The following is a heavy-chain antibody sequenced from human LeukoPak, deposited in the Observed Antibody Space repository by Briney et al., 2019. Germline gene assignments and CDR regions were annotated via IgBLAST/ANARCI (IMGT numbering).Heavy chain of an antibody. CDR2: ISAYNGNT. CDR3: ARAVSSSWSYGGDY. CDR1: GYTFTRYG. Sequence: ASVKVSCKASGYTFTRYGISWVRQAPGQGLEWMGWISAYNGNTNYAQKLQGRVTMTTDTSTSTAYMELRSLRSDDTAVYYCARAVSSSWSYGGDYWGQGTLVTVSS. V-gene: IGHV1-18*01. J-gene: IGHJ4*02. D-gene: IGHD6-13*01.